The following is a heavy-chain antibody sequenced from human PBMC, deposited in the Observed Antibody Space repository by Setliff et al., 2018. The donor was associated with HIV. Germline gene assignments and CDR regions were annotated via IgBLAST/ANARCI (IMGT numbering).Heavy chain of an antibody. J-gene: IGHJ4*02. CDR3: AKDPQYFYDTIREYYFDY. Sequence: ETLSLTCNVSGGSISSHYWSWIRQPPGKGLEWVANIKQDGSEKYYVDSVKGRFTISRDNAKNSLYLQMNSLRAEDTAVYYCAKDPQYFYDTIREYYFDYWSQGTLVTVSS. CDR2: IKQDGSEK. CDR1: GGSISSHY. V-gene: IGHV3-7*01. D-gene: IGHD3-22*01.